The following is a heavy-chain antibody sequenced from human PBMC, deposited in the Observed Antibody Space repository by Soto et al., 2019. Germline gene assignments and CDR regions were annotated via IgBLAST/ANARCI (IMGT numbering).Heavy chain of an antibody. V-gene: IGHV3-21*01. J-gene: IGHJ5*02. CDR3: AREGDPKTLGRYSGPNWFDP. Sequence: GALKTSGAGPGMNVNDHSRNRVRQATRKGPELVSSISSSSSYIYYADSVKGRFTISRDNAKNSLYLQMNSLRAEDTAVYYCAREGDPKTLGRYSGPNWFDPWGQGTLVTVSS. CDR2: ISSSSSYI. CDR1: GMNVNDHS. D-gene: IGHD5-12*01.